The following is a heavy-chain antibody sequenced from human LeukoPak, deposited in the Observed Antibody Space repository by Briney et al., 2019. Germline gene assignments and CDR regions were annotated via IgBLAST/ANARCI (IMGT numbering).Heavy chain of an antibody. CDR2: ISYSGST. Sequence: SETLSLTCTVSGVSIRSHYWIWIRQPPGKGLEWIGHISYSGSTICNPSLKSRVTILPDTSKNQFSLRLSSVTAADTAVYYCARDGEGDEGWDYWGQGTLVTVSS. CDR1: GVSIRSHY. V-gene: IGHV4-59*11. D-gene: IGHD7-27*01. J-gene: IGHJ4*02. CDR3: ARDGEGDEGWDY.